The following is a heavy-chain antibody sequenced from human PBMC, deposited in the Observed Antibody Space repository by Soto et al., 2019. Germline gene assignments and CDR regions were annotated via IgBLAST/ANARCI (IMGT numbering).Heavy chain of an antibody. CDR3: ARDREEYYFDY. J-gene: IGHJ4*02. Sequence: SETLSLTCTVSGGSISSGGYYWSWIRQHPGKGLEWIGYIYYSGSTYYNPSLKSRVTISVDTSKNQFSLKLSSVTAADTAVYYCARDREEYYFDYWGQGTLVTVS. V-gene: IGHV4-31*03. CDR2: IYYSGST. CDR1: GGSISSGGYY.